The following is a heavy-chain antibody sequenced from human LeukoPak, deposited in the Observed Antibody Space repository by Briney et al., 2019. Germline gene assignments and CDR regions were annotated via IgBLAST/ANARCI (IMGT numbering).Heavy chain of an antibody. CDR1: GFTFSSYA. V-gene: IGHV3-23*01. CDR3: AKDMKVKGTYYYDSSGRSIDY. Sequence: GGSLRLSCVASGFTFSSYAMSWVRQAPGKGLEWVSAISGSGGSTYYADSVKGRFTISRDNSKNTLYLQMNSLRAEDTAVYYCAKDMKVKGTYYYDSSGRSIDYWGQGTLVTVSS. D-gene: IGHD3-22*01. CDR2: ISGSGGST. J-gene: IGHJ4*02.